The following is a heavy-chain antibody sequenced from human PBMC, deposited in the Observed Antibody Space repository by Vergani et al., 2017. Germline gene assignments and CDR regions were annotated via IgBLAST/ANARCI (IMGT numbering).Heavy chain of an antibody. CDR1: FDSIRNLY. CDR2: IHYSENT. V-gene: IGHV4-59*11. D-gene: IGHD6-19*01. CDR3: ASGTHSGQSPDR. Sequence: QVQLQESGPGLVKSSETLSLTCSVSFDSIRNLYCNWIRQPPGKGLEWIGSIHYSENTNYNPSLKTRVTISVDTSKNQFSLTLTSVAAADTAVYYCASGTHSGQSPDRWGQGILVTVTS. J-gene: IGHJ5*02.